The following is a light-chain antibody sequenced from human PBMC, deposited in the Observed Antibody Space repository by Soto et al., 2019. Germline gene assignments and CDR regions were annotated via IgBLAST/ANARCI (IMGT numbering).Light chain of an antibody. CDR1: QSVTNNY. CDR2: GAF. J-gene: IGKJ1*01. CDR3: QQYGTSPWT. V-gene: IGKV3-20*01. Sequence: VLTQSPGTLSLSPGERATLSCRASQSVTNNYLAWYQQRPGQAPRLLISGAFRRAAGIPDRFSGSGSGTDFTLTISRLEPEDFAVYYCQQYGTSPWTFGQGTKVDIK.